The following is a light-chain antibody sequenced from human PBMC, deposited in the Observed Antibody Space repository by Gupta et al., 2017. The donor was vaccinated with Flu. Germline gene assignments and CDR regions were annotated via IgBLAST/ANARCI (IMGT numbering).Light chain of an antibody. CDR2: GAT. Sequence: DRVTITCRASQGISTYLAWYQQKPGRAPKLLIYGATTLQGGVPSRFSGSGSVTEFTLTISSLQPEDIATYYCQQLNSFPALTFGGGTKVEIK. CDR1: QGISTY. V-gene: IGKV1-9*01. CDR3: QQLNSFPALT. J-gene: IGKJ4*01.